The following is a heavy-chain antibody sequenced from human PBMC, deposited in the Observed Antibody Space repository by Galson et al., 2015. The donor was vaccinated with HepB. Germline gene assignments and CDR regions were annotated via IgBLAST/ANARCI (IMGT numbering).Heavy chain of an antibody. Sequence: SETLSLTCAVYGGSFSGYYWSWIRQPPGKGLEWIGEINHSGSTNYNPSLKSRVTISVDTSKNQFSLKLSSVTAADTAVYYCARGRYRGPNPYYYDSSGYYNYWGQGTLVTVSS. J-gene: IGHJ4*02. V-gene: IGHV4-34*01. CDR3: ARGRYRGPNPYYYDSSGYYNY. CDR2: INHSGST. CDR1: GGSFSGYY. D-gene: IGHD3-22*01.